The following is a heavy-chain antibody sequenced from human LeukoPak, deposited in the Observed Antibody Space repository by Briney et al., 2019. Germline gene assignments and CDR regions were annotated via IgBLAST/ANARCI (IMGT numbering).Heavy chain of an antibody. CDR3: AKDPDSYPRYHFDY. D-gene: IGHD2-15*01. CDR2: ISYDGSNK. J-gene: IGHJ4*02. Sequence: GRSLRLSCAASGFTFSSYGMHWVRQAPGKGLEWVAVISYDGSNKYYADSVKGRFTISRDNSKNTLYLQMNSLRAEDTAVYYCAKDPDSYPRYHFDYWGQGTLVTVSS. V-gene: IGHV3-30*18. CDR1: GFTFSSYG.